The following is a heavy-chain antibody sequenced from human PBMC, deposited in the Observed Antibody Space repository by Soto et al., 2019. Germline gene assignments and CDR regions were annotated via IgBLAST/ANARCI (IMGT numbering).Heavy chain of an antibody. CDR2: IIPIFGTA. V-gene: IGHV1-69*06. Sequence: ASVEVCCKASGGAFSSYAISWVRQAPGQGLEWMGGIIPIFGTANYAQKFQGRVTITADKSTSTAYMELSSLRSEDTAVYYCARGRGSYAEFDYWGQGTLVTVPQ. J-gene: IGHJ4*02. CDR1: GGAFSSYA. CDR3: ARGRGSYAEFDY. D-gene: IGHD1-26*01.